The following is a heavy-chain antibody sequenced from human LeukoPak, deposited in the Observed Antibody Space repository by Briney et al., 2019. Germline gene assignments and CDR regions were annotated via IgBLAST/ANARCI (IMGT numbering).Heavy chain of an antibody. V-gene: IGHV3-21*01. D-gene: IGHD5-24*01. CDR1: GFTFSSYS. J-gene: IGHJ4*02. Sequence: GGSLRLSCAASGFTFSSYSMNWVRQAPGKGLEWVSSISSSSGYIYYADSVKGRFTISRDNSKNTLYLQMNSLRAEDTAVYYCASSFRDGLFDYWGQGTLVTVSS. CDR2: ISSSSGYI. CDR3: ASSFRDGLFDY.